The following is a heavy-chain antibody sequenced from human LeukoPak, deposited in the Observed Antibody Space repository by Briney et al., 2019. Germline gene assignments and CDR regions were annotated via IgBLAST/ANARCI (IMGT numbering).Heavy chain of an antibody. CDR3: AKEAVNYYYYMDV. V-gene: IGHV3-33*06. Sequence: GGSLRLSCAASGFTFNSYGMHWFRQAPGKGLEGVAVIWYDGSHKYYTDSVKGRFNISRDNYKNTLYLQMSSLRAEDTAVYYCAKEAVNYYYYMDVWGKGTTVTVSS. D-gene: IGHD3-16*02. CDR1: GFTFNSYG. J-gene: IGHJ6*03. CDR2: IWYDGSHK.